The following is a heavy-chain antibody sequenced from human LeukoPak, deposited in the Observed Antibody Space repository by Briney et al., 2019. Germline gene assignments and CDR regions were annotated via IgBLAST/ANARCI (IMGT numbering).Heavy chain of an antibody. CDR2: IRQDGSEE. CDR3: ARDGLGSAFDY. D-gene: IGHD3/OR15-3a*01. V-gene: IGHV3-7*01. Sequence: PGGSLRLSCAASGFTFSSYWMTWVRQAPGKGLEWVANIRQDGSEEYYVDSVKGRFTISRDNAKNSLHLQMNSLRAEDTAVYYCARDGLGSAFDYWGQGTLVTVSS. J-gene: IGHJ4*02. CDR1: GFTFSSYW.